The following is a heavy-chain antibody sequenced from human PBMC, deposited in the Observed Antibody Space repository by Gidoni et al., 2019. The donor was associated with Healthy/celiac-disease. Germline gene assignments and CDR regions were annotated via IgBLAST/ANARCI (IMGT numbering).Heavy chain of an antibody. V-gene: IGHV3-21*01. J-gene: IGHJ6*02. Sequence: EVQLVESGGGLVKPGGSLRLSCAASGFPFSSSSMHWVRQAPGKGLEWVSSISSSSSYIYYADSVKGRFTISRDNAKNSLYLQMNSLRAEDTAVYYCARDPPYYYDSSGYYSPLYYYYYGMDVWGQGTTVTVSS. CDR2: ISSSSSYI. CDR1: GFPFSSSS. CDR3: ARDPPYYYDSSGYYSPLYYYYYGMDV. D-gene: IGHD3-22*01.